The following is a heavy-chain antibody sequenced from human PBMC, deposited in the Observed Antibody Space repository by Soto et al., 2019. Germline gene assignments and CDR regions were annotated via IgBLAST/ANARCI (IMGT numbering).Heavy chain of an antibody. J-gene: IGHJ6*02. CDR2: IYYSGST. CDR3: ARDPLVRGVHYYYGMDV. D-gene: IGHD3-10*01. CDR1: GGSISSGGYY. V-gene: IGHV4-31*03. Sequence: QVQLQESGPGLVKPSQTLSLTCTVSGGSISSGGYYWSWIRQHPGKGLEWIGYIYYSGSTYYNPSLKSRVTISVDTSKNQFSLKLSSVTAADTAVYYCARDPLVRGVHYYYGMDVWGQGTTVTVSS.